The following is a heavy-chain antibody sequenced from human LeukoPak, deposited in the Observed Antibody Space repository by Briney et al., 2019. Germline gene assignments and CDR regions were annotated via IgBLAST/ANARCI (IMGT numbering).Heavy chain of an antibody. J-gene: IGHJ3*02. D-gene: IGHD1-26*01. CDR2: TGNKASRYTT. CDR1: GSTFSDQY. V-gene: IGHV3-72*01. CDR3: TRGYSGRSVYAFDI. Sequence: GGSLRLSCAASGSTFSDQYMDWVRQAPGKGLQWVGRTGNKASRYTTEYAASVKGRFTTSRDDSKNSLYLQMNSLKTEDTALYYCTRGYSGRSVYAFDIWGQGTMVTVSS.